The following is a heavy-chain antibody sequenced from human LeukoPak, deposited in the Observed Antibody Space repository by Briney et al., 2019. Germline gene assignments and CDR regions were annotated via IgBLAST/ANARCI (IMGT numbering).Heavy chain of an antibody. J-gene: IGHJ4*02. Sequence: GGSLRLSCVASGFTFSNYGMLWVRQAPGKGLEWVAFIRYDGSNKYYTGSVKGRFTISRDDSKNTLYVQMNSLRSEDTAVYYCAKKEREYFDSWGQGTLVTVSS. CDR2: IRYDGSNK. CDR3: AKKEREYFDS. CDR1: GFTFSNYG. V-gene: IGHV3-30*02.